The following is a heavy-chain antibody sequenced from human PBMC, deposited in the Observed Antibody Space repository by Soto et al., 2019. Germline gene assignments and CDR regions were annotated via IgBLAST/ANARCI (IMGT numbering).Heavy chain of an antibody. CDR3: ARSQGSSTSLEIYYYYYYGMDV. CDR2: IIPIPGTA. CDR1: GGGFGSYA. D-gene: IGHD2-2*01. J-gene: IGHJ6*02. V-gene: IGHV1-69*13. Sequence: GASVNVSCQTSGGGFGSYAISWVRQAPGQGLEWMGGIIPIPGTANYAQKFQGRVTIAADESTSTAYMELSSLRSEDTAVYYCARSQGSSTSLEIYYYYYYGMDVWGQGTTVTVSS.